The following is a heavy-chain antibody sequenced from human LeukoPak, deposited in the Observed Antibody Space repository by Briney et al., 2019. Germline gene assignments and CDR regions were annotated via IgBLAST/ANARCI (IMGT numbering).Heavy chain of an antibody. V-gene: IGHV3-23*01. Sequence: GVSLRLSCAASGFTFSRFGMNCVRQAPGKGLEWVSAISGRGGTNTYYGDCVKGRFTISRDNSKNTLYLQMNSLRAEDTAVYYCAKCSSLNGYYYYYYMDVWGKGTTVTVSS. CDR2: ISGRGGTNT. J-gene: IGHJ6*03. D-gene: IGHD3-10*02. CDR3: AKCSSLNGYYYYYYMDV. CDR1: GFTFSRFG.